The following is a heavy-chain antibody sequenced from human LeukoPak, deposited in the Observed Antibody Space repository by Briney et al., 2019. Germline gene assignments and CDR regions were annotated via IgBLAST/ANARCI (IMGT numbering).Heavy chain of an antibody. Sequence: SQTLSLTCTVSGGSISSGGYYWSWIRQHPGKGLEWIGYIYYSGSTYYNPSLKSRVTISVDTSKNQFSLKLSSVTAADTAVYYCARAGSSWTAFDYWGQGTLVTVSS. V-gene: IGHV4-31*03. CDR2: IYYSGST. CDR1: GGSISSGGYY. CDR3: ARAGSSWTAFDY. D-gene: IGHD6-6*01. J-gene: IGHJ4*02.